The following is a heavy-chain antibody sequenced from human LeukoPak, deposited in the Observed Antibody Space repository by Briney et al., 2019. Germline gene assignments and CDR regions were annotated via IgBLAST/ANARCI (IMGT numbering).Heavy chain of an antibody. Sequence: ASVKVSCKASGYTFTSYGISWVRQAPGQGPEWMGWISAYNGNTNYAQKLQGRVTMTTDTSTSTAYMELRSLRSDDTAVYYCARGGYCSSTSCYGRFDPWGQGTLVTVSS. CDR2: ISAYNGNT. J-gene: IGHJ5*02. D-gene: IGHD2-2*01. CDR3: ARGGYCSSTSCYGRFDP. V-gene: IGHV1-18*04. CDR1: GYTFTSYG.